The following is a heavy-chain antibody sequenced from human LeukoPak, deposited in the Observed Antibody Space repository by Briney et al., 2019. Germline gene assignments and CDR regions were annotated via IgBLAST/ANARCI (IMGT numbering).Heavy chain of an antibody. V-gene: IGHV4-4*07. CDR1: GDSISRYF. CDR2: IYASGST. CDR3: ARDDASP. Sequence: SETLSLTCTVSGDSISRYFWSWIRQPAGKGLEWIGRIYASGSTNYNPSLKSRVTMSVDTSKNQFSLKLRSVTAADSAVYYCARDDASPWGQGTMVTVSS. J-gene: IGHJ3*01.